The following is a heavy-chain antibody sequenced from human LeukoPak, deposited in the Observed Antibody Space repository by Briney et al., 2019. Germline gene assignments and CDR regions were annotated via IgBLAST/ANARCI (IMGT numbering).Heavy chain of an antibody. CDR3: ARLYDILTGFDY. J-gene: IGHJ4*02. D-gene: IGHD3-9*01. CDR1: GYTFSGYY. Sequence: GASVKVSCKASGYTFSGYYMHWVRQAPGQGLEWMGWINPNSGGTNYAQKFQGRVTMTRGTSISTACMELSRLRSDDTAVYYCARLYDILTGFDYWGQGTLVTVSS. CDR2: INPNSGGT. V-gene: IGHV1-2*02.